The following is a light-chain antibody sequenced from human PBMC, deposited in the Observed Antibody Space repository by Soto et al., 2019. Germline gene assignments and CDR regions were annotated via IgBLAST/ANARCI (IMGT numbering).Light chain of an antibody. CDR3: SSYTSSSTLL. CDR2: DVS. J-gene: IGLJ2*01. V-gene: IGLV2-14*01. Sequence: QSALTQPASVSGSPGQSITISCTGTSSDVGRYSYVSWYRQHSGKAPKLMIYDVSNRPSGVSNRFSGSKSGNTASLTISGLQAEDEADYYCSSYTSSSTLLFGGGTQLTVL. CDR1: SSDVGRYSY.